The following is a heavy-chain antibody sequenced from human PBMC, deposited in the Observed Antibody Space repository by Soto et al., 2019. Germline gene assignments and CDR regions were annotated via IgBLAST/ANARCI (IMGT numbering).Heavy chain of an antibody. Sequence: QAQWVQSGAEVKKTGSSVKVSCKASGGTFSTYGISWVRLAPGQGLEWMGAIIPLFGTTKYAQKFQGRVIFTADKSTGTAYMELSSLRSEDTAICYCARDHQTYAQYYGMDVWGQGTTVTVSS. CDR1: GGTFSTYG. J-gene: IGHJ6*02. CDR2: IIPLFGTT. V-gene: IGHV1-69*06. D-gene: IGHD2-2*01. CDR3: ARDHQTYAQYYGMDV.